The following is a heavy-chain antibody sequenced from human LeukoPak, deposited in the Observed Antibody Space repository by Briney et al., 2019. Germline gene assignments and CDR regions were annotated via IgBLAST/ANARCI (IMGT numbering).Heavy chain of an antibody. D-gene: IGHD2-15*01. CDR1: GESFNGYF. CDR3: ARRPAATIDY. V-gene: IGHV4-34*01. J-gene: IGHJ4*02. CDR2: INNSGST. Sequence: PSETLSLTXAVYGESFNGYFWSWIRQPPGKGLEWIGEINNSGSTNYNPSLKSRVTLSVDTSKNQFSLKLNSVTAADTALYYCARRPAATIDYWSQGTLVTVSA.